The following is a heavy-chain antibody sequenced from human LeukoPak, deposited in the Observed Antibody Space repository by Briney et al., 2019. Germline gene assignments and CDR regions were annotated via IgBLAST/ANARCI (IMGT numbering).Heavy chain of an antibody. D-gene: IGHD3-22*01. V-gene: IGHV1-18*01. J-gene: IGHJ4*02. CDR3: ARLLNYYDSSGYYFITPVDY. Sequence: GASVKVSCKASGGTFSSYGISWVRQAPGQGLEWMGWISAYNGNTNYAQKLQGRVTMTTDTSTSTAYMELRSLRSDDTAVYYCARLLNYYDSSGYYFITPVDYWGQGTLVTVSS. CDR2: ISAYNGNT. CDR1: GGTFSSYG.